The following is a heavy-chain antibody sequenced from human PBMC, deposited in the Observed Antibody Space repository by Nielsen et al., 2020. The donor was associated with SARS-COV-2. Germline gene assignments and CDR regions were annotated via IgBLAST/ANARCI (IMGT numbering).Heavy chain of an antibody. CDR3: ARDQRVVGGMDV. J-gene: IGHJ6*02. D-gene: IGHD2-2*01. CDR1: GGSISSGGYY. Sequence: SETLSLTCTVSGGSISSGGYYWSWIRQHPGKGLEWIGYIYYSGSTYYNPSLKSRVTISVDTSKNQFSLKLSSVTAADTAVYYCARDQRVVGGMDVWGQGTTVTVSS. V-gene: IGHV4-31*03. CDR2: IYYSGST.